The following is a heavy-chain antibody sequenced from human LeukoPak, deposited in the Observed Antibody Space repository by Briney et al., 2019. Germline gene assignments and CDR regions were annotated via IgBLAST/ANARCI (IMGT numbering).Heavy chain of an antibody. D-gene: IGHD4-17*01. CDR1: GGSISSYY. Sequence: PSETLSLTCTVSGGSISSYYWSWIRQPPGKGLEWIGYIYYSGSTNYNPSLKSRVTISVDTSKNQFSLKLSSVTAADTAVYYCARQSPYGDYEEDPRWGQGTLVTVSS. CDR3: ARQSPYGDYEEDPR. V-gene: IGHV4-59*08. CDR2: IYYSGST. J-gene: IGHJ4*02.